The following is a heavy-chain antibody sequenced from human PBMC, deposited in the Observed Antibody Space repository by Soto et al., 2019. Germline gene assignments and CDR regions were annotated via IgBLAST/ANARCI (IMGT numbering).Heavy chain of an antibody. V-gene: IGHV1-3*01. Sequence: QVQLVQSGAEVKKPGASVKVSCKASGYTFTSYAMHWVRQAPGQRLEWMGWINAGNGNTKYSQKFQGRVTITRDTSASTAYMELSSLRSEDTAVYYCAMSGSHEDYFDYWGQGTLVTVSS. CDR2: INAGNGNT. D-gene: IGHD3-3*01. CDR1: GYTFTSYA. J-gene: IGHJ4*02. CDR3: AMSGSHEDYFDY.